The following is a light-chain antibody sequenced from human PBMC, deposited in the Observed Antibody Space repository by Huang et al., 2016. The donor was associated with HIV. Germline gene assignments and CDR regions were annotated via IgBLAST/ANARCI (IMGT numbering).Light chain of an antibody. J-gene: IGKJ1*01. CDR2: GVS. V-gene: IGKV3-20*01. CDR3: QQYDSSPGT. CDR1: QSVSSGY. Sequence: EIVLTQSPGTLSLSPGERATLSCRASQSVSSGYLAWDQKRPGQAHRLLIFGVSTRATGSPDRFSGSGSGTDFTLTISRLEPEDFAVYYCQQYDSSPGTFGQGTKVEIK.